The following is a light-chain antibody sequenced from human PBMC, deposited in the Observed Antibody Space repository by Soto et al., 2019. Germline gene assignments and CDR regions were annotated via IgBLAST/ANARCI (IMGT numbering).Light chain of an antibody. CDR2: AAS. V-gene: IGKV1-39*01. Sequence: DIQMTQSPSSLSASVGDRVTITCRASQSISNFLNWYQQKPGKAPKLLIYAASSLRIGVTSRFSGSGSGTDFTLTISNLQREDFATYGCQQSYSSPWTFGQGTKVEIK. CDR1: QSISNF. J-gene: IGKJ1*01. CDR3: QQSYSSPWT.